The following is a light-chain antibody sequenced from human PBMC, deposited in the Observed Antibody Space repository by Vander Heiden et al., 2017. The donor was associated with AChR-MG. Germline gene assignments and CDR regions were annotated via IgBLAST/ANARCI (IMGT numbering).Light chain of an antibody. Sequence: SYELTQPPSVSVSPGQTASITCSGEKLGDKYACWYQQKPGQSPGLVIYKDSKRPAGIPERFSGSNAGNTATLTIRGTQAMDEADYYCQAWDSSTVVFGGGTKLTVL. J-gene: IGLJ2*01. CDR3: QAWDSSTVV. CDR2: KDS. V-gene: IGLV3-1*01. CDR1: KLGDKY.